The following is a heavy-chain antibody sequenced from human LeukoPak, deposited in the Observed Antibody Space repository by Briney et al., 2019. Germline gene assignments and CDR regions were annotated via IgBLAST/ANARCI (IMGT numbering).Heavy chain of an antibody. CDR1: GGSITNSHW. CDR3: ARLWNAGRFAY. V-gene: IGHV4-4*02. CDR2: IYVGGSS. D-gene: IGHD1-1*01. J-gene: IGHJ4*02. Sequence: SETLSLTCTVSGGSITNSHWWSWVRQPPGKGLEWIGEIYVGGSSNYNPSLKSRVTMSVDQSKNQFSLKLSPVTATDTAVYYCARLWNAGRFAYWGQGTLVTASS.